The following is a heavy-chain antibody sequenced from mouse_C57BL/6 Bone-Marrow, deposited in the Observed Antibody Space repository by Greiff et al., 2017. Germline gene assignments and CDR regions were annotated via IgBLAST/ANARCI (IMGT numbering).Heavy chain of an antibody. Sequence: EVQLQQSGPELVKPGASVKISCKASGYTFTDYYMNWVKQSHGKSLEWIGDINPNNGGTSYNQKFKGKATLTVDKSSSTAYMELRSLTSEDSAVYYCAGTTRDYVDYWGQGTTLTVSS. CDR3: AGTTRDYVDY. CDR2: INPNNGGT. V-gene: IGHV1-26*01. J-gene: IGHJ2*01. D-gene: IGHD1-1*01. CDR1: GYTFTDYY.